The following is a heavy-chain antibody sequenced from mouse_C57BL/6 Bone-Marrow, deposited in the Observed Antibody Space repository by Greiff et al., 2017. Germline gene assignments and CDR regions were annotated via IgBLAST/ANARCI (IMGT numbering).Heavy chain of an antibody. Sequence: QVQLQQPGAELVKPGASVKLSCKASGYTFTSYWMHWVKQRPGQGLEWIGMIHPNSGSTNYNEKFKSKATLTVAKSSSTAYMQLSSLTSEDSAVYYCARTGGYYPFDYWGQGTTLTVSS. CDR1: GYTFTSYW. CDR2: IHPNSGST. J-gene: IGHJ2*01. D-gene: IGHD2-3*01. V-gene: IGHV1-64*01. CDR3: ARTGGYYPFDY.